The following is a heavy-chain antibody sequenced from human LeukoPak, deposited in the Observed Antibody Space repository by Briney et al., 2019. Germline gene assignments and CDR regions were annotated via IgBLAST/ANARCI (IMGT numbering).Heavy chain of an antibody. D-gene: IGHD5-18*01. CDR2: ISYDGSNK. V-gene: IGHV3-30*04. J-gene: IGHJ4*02. CDR1: GFTFSSYA. Sequence: GGSLRLSCAASGFTFSSYAMHWVRQAPGKGLEGVAVISYDGSNKYYADSVKGRFTISRDNSKHTLYLQMNSLRAEDTAVYYCARDSYSRYIMYYFDYWGQGTLVTVSS. CDR3: ARDSYSRYIMYYFDY.